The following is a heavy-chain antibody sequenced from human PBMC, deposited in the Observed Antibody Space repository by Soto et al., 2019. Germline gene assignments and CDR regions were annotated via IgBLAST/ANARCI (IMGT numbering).Heavy chain of an antibody. V-gene: IGHV3-74*01. CDR1: GFPFSSYW. CDR3: ARDGGVNWEGYYYYYYGMDV. Sequence: EVQLVESGGGLVKPGGSLGLSCAASGFPFSSYWMHWVRQAPGKGLGWVSGINSDGSSTSYADSVKGRLTISRDNAKNTLYLQMNSLRAEDTAVYYCARDGGVNWEGYYYYYYGMDVWGQGTTVTVSS. J-gene: IGHJ6*02. D-gene: IGHD3-3*01. CDR2: INSDGSST.